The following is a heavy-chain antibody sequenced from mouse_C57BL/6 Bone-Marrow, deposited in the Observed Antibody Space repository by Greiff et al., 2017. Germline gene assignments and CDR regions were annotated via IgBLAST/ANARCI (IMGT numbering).Heavy chain of an antibody. CDR3: AGVLLRYWFAY. V-gene: IGHV14-4*01. CDR2: IDPENGDT. Sequence: EVQLQESGAELVRPGASVKLSCTASGFNIKDDYMHWVKQRPEQGLEWIGWIDPENGDTEYASKFQGKATITADTSSNTAYLQLSSLTSEVSAVYYCAGVLLRYWFAYWGQGTLVTVSA. CDR1: GFNIKDDY. J-gene: IGHJ3*01. D-gene: IGHD1-1*01.